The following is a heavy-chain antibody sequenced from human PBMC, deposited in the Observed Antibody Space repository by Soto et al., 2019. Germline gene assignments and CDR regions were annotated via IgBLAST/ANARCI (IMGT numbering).Heavy chain of an antibody. CDR2: ISGSGGST. D-gene: IGHD6-6*01. CDR3: AKALFSSYYYYGMDA. J-gene: IGHJ6*02. CDR1: GFTFSSYA. Sequence: SGGSLRLSCAASGFTFSSYAMSWVRQAPGKGLEWVSAISGSGGSTYYADSVKGRFTISRDNSKNTLYLQMNSLRAEDTAVYYCAKALFSSYYYYGMDAWGQGTTVTVSS. V-gene: IGHV3-23*01.